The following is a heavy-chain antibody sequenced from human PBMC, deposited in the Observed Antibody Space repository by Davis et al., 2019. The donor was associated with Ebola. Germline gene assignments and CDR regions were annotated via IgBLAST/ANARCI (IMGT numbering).Heavy chain of an antibody. D-gene: IGHD2-8*02. CDR3: AKDRGGVGGVGYVLDV. J-gene: IGHJ6*02. CDR1: AFNFYTYG. Sequence: GRSLRLSCATSAFNFYTYGMHCVRQAPGKGLEWVAATFFDGSEKFYADSVKGRFTTSRDNFKNTLYVQMNSLTAEDTAVYYCAKDRGGVGGVGYVLDVWGQGTTVTVSS. CDR2: TFFDGSEK. V-gene: IGHV3-30*18.